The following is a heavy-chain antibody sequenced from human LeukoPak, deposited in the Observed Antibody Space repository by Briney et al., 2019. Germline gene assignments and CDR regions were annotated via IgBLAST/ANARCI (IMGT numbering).Heavy chain of an antibody. CDR3: ARARYSSGWSHFDY. Sequence: GGSLRLSCSASGFTFNRFYLHWVRQAPGKGLEFVSHISSNGATTYYADSVKGRFTISRDNSKNTLYLQMNSLRAEDTAVYYCARARYSSGWSHFDYWGQGTLVTVSS. J-gene: IGHJ4*02. D-gene: IGHD6-19*01. V-gene: IGHV3-64*04. CDR1: GFTFNRFY. CDR2: ISSNGATT.